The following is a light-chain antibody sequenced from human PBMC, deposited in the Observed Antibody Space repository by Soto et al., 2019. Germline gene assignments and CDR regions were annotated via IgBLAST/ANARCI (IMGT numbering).Light chain of an antibody. Sequence: QTVVTQGPSFSVSPGGTVTLTCGLSSGSVSTNYYPSWYQQTPGQAPRTLMHSSNTRSSGVPDRFSGSILGNKAALTITGAQAEDEADYYCALYLGSGIWVFGGGTKLTVL. CDR1: SGSVSTNYY. J-gene: IGLJ3*02. V-gene: IGLV8-61*01. CDR3: ALYLGSGIWV. CDR2: SSN.